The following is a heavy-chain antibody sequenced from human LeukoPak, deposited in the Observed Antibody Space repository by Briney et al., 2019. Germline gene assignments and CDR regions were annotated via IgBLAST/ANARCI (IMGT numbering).Heavy chain of an antibody. J-gene: IGHJ4*02. Sequence: GASVKVSCMASRYTSTGYYMYWVREAPGQGLEWMGWINPNSGGTNYAQKFQSRVTMTRDTSISTAYMELSRLRSDDTAVYYCARDYYYDSSGYLDYWGQGTLVTVSS. V-gene: IGHV1-2*02. CDR1: RYTSTGYY. D-gene: IGHD3-22*01. CDR2: INPNSGGT. CDR3: ARDYYYDSSGYLDY.